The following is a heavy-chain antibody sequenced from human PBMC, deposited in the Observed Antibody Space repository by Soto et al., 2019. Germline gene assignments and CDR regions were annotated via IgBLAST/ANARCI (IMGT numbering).Heavy chain of an antibody. V-gene: IGHV3-33*01. CDR1: GFTFDSHG. CDR2: MWYDGGNK. Sequence: GGSLRLSCATSGFTFDSHGMHWVRQAPDKGLEWVAVMWYDGGNKYYADSVKGRFTISRDNSKNTLYLQMNSLRAEETAVSYRAPAVGRGYWGRGTRATVSS. D-gene: IGHD6-13*01. CDR3: APAVGRGY. J-gene: IGHJ4*02.